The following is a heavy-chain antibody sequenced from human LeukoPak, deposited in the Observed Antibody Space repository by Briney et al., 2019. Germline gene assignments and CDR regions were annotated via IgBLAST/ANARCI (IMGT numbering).Heavy chain of an antibody. CDR2: IYYSGIT. CDR3: ARVDLQNAFDI. CDR1: GGSISATGYF. V-gene: IGHV4-39*07. D-gene: IGHD3/OR15-3a*01. J-gene: IGHJ3*02. Sequence: SETLSLTCTVSGGSISATGYFWGWIHQPPGKGLEWIGSIYYSGITHYNQSLESRVTISVDTSKNQFSMKLSSVTAADTAVYYCARVDLQNAFDIWGQGTVVTVSS.